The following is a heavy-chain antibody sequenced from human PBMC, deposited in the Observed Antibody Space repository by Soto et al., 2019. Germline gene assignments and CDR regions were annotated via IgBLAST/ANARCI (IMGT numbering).Heavy chain of an antibody. CDR2: IIPIFGTA. V-gene: IGHV1-69*01. Sequence: KVSCKASGGTFSSYAISWVRQAPGQGLEWMGGIIPIFGTANYAQKFQGRVTITADESTSTAYMELSSLRSEDTAVYYCASGPSTTHAFDIWGQGAMVTVSS. CDR3: ASGPSTTHAFDI. D-gene: IGHD2-2*01. CDR1: GGTFSSYA. J-gene: IGHJ3*02.